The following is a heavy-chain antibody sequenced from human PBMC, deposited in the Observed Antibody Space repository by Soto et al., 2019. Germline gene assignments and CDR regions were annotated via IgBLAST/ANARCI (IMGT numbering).Heavy chain of an antibody. CDR3: ARSPRSSPYFDY. D-gene: IGHD6-13*01. J-gene: IGHJ4*02. CDR1: GCTFSNFW. V-gene: IGHV5-51*01. CDR2: IYPGDSET. Sequence: GESLKISCQCSGCTFSNFWIAWVRQLPGKGLEYMGIIYPGDSETRYSPSFHGKVTISADRSIGTAYLQWSSLEASDSAFYFCARSPRSSPYFDYWGQGALVTVSS.